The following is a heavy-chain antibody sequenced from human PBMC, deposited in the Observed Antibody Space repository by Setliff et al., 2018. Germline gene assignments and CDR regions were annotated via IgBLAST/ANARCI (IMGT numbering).Heavy chain of an antibody. J-gene: IGHJ4*02. CDR2: IYYRGDT. CDR1: GGSISSGVYY. CDR3: ARTGTYRYFDY. D-gene: IGHD1-26*01. V-gene: IGHV4-39*01. Sequence: PSETLSLTCTVSGGSISSGVYYWAWIRQPPGKGLEWIGRIYYRGDTYYNASLKSRLTLSVDTSKNQVSLNLRSVTAADTAVYYCARTGTYRYFDYWGQGTQVT.